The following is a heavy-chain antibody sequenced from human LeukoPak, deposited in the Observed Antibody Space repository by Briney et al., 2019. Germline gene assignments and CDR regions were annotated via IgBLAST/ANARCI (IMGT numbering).Heavy chain of an antibody. J-gene: IGHJ5*02. V-gene: IGHV1-69*05. CDR2: IIPIFGTA. D-gene: IGHD3-3*01. Sequence: SVKVSCKASGGTFSSYAISWVRQAPGHGLEWVGRIIPIFGTANYAQKFEGRVTITTDESTSTAYMELSSLRSEDTGVYYCASEYYDFWSGSEWFDPWGQKTLVTVSS. CDR1: GGTFSSYA. CDR3: ASEYYDFWSGSEWFDP.